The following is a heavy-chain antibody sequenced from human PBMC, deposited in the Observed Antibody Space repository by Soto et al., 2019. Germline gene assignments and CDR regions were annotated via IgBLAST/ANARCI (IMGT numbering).Heavy chain of an antibody. CDR1: GGSISSSSYY. J-gene: IGHJ4*02. Sequence: SETLSLTCTVSGGSISSSSYYWGWIRQPPGKGLEWIGSIYYSGSTYYNPSLKSRVTISVDTSKNQFSLKLSSVTAADTAVYYCARDPSGSYLDYWGQGTLVTVSS. V-gene: IGHV4-39*02. CDR2: IYYSGST. D-gene: IGHD1-26*01. CDR3: ARDPSGSYLDY.